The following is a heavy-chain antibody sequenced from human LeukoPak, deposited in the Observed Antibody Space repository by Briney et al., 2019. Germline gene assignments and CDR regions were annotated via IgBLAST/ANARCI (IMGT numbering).Heavy chain of an antibody. CDR2: IYPGDSDT. D-gene: IGHD4-17*01. V-gene: IGHV5-51*01. J-gene: IGHJ4*02. CDR3: ARYIKDYGDAYYFDY. Sequence: GESLQISCKGSGYSFTSYWIGWVRQMPGKGLEWMGIIYPGDSDTRYSPSFQGQVTISADKSISTAYLQWSSLKASDTAMYYCARYIKDYGDAYYFDYWGQGTLVTVSS. CDR1: GYSFTSYW.